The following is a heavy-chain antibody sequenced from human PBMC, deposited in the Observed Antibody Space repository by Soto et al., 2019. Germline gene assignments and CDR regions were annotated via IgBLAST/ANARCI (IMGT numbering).Heavy chain of an antibody. D-gene: IGHD6-6*01. CDR3: ARLYASSSPRLDP. CDR2: IDPSDSYT. V-gene: IGHV5-10-1*01. Sequence: GESLKISCKASGYNFGTYWITWVRQKTGKGLEWMGKIDPSDSYTNYSPSFQGHVTISADKSIPTAYLQWSSLKASDTAVYYCARLYASSSPRLDPWGQGTLVTVSS. J-gene: IGHJ5*02. CDR1: GYNFGTYW.